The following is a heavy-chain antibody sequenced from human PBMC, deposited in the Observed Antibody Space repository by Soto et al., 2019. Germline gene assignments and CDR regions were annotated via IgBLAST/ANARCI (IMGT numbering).Heavy chain of an antibody. Sequence: GGSLRPSWAASGFTLSSNYINWGRQVPGKGLEWVSVIYSGGSTYYADSVKGRFTISRDNSKNTLYLQMNSLRAEDTAVDYCARRGPGTHFDYWGQRTLVTVSS. J-gene: IGHJ4*02. CDR1: GFTLSSNY. V-gene: IGHV3-53*01. D-gene: IGHD6-13*01. CDR3: ARRGPGTHFDY. CDR2: IYSGGST.